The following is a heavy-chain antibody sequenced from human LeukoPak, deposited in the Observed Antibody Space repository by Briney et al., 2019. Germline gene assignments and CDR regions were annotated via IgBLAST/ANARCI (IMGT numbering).Heavy chain of an antibody. CDR3: AKGFGVVVTAIPSY. CDR2: ISGRGGST. V-gene: IGHV3-23*01. D-gene: IGHD2-21*02. J-gene: IGHJ4*02. CDR1: GLTFSNYA. Sequence: GGSLRLSCAASGLTFSNYAMIWVRQAPGKGLEWVSAISGRGGSTYYADSVKGRFTISRDNSKNTLSLQMNSLRSEDTAVYYCAKGFGVVVTAIPSYWGQGTLVTVSS.